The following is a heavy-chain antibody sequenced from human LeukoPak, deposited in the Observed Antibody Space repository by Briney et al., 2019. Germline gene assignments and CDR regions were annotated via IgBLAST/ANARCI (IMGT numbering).Heavy chain of an antibody. V-gene: IGHV3-33*06. CDR2: IWYDGSNK. J-gene: IGHJ5*02. CDR3: AKTAGYSSTWYSNLFDP. D-gene: IGHD6-13*01. CDR1: GFTFSSYG. Sequence: PGRSLRLSCAASGFTFSSYGMHWVRQAPGKGLEWVAFIWYDGSNKYYADSVKGRFTISRDNSKNTLYLQMNSPRVEDTAVYYCAKTAGYSSTWYSNLFDPWGQGTLVTVSS.